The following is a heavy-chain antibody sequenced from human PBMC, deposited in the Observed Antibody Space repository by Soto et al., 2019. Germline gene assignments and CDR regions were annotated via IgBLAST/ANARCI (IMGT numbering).Heavy chain of an antibody. D-gene: IGHD2-15*01. V-gene: IGHV3-48*02. Sequence: EAHLVEAGGGLVQPGRSRRLSCAASGFTFSSYAFNWVRQAPGKGLEWISYISVGSGSIFYADSVKGRFTIYRDDAQNSLYLQMNTLRDEDTAIYFCVRDDKWSFDIWGQGTTVIVSS. CDR2: ISVGSGSI. CDR3: VRDDKWSFDI. CDR1: GFTFSSYA. J-gene: IGHJ3*02.